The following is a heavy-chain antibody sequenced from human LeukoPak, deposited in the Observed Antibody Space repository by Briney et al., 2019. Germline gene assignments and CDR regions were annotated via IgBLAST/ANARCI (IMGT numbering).Heavy chain of an antibody. D-gene: IGHD3-22*01. CDR2: INPSDGGT. CDR1: GYTFTSNY. J-gene: IGHJ3*02. V-gene: IGHV1-46*01. Sequence: ASVKVSCKASGYTFTSNYIHWVRQAPGQGLEWMGIINPSDGGTTYAQKFQGRVTLTRDTSTSTAYMELSRLRSDDTAVYYCARTLITYYYDSSGYSPNDAFDIWGQGTMVTVSS. CDR3: ARTLITYYYDSSGYSPNDAFDI.